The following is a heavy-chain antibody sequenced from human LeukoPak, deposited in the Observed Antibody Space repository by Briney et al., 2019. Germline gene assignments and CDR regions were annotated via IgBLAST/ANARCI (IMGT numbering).Heavy chain of an antibody. CDR3: ASGVWFGELTAAFDY. V-gene: IGHV3-48*04. CDR1: GFTFSSYS. CDR2: ISSSSSTI. Sequence: GGSLRLSCAASGFTFSSYSMNWVRQAPGKGLEWVSYISSSSSTIYYADSVKGRFTISRDNAKNSLYLQMNSLRAEDTALYYCASGVWFGELTAAFDYWGQGTLVTVSS. J-gene: IGHJ4*02. D-gene: IGHD3-10*01.